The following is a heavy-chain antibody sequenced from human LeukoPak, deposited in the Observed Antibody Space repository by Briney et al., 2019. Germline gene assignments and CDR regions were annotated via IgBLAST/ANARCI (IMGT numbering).Heavy chain of an antibody. D-gene: IGHD2-15*01. CDR3: ATGMFSGSFFVQFDY. CDR1: GFTFSPLA. J-gene: IGHJ4*02. Sequence: GGSLRLSCAASGFTFSPLAMHWVRQAPGKGLEWVAVISYDGGLEYYADSVKGRFTISRDNSKNTLYLQMNGLRAEDTAVYYCATGMFSGSFFVQFDYCGQGTLVTVSS. V-gene: IGHV3-30-3*01. CDR2: ISYDGGLE.